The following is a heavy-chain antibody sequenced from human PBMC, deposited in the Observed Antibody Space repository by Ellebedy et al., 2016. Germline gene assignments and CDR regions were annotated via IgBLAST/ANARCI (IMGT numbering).Heavy chain of an antibody. J-gene: IGHJ4*02. Sequence: GGSLRLSCAASGFTFSNAWMNWVRQAPGKGLGWVGCIKSKTDGGAADYAAPVKGRFTISRDDSKNTLYLQMNSLKTEDTAVYFCTTVYRYNYDSVWGQGTLVTVSS. D-gene: IGHD5-18*01. V-gene: IGHV3-15*01. CDR3: TTVYRYNYDSV. CDR1: GFTFSNAW. CDR2: IKSKTDGGAA.